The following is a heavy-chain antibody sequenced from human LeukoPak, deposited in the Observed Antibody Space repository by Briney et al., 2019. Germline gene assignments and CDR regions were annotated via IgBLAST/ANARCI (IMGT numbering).Heavy chain of an antibody. J-gene: IGHJ4*02. CDR3: AREGRVSGYDFDC. D-gene: IGHD5-12*01. V-gene: IGHV3-74*03. CDR1: GFTFSSYW. Sequence: PGGSLRLSCVASGFTFSSYWMHWVRQAPGKGLVWVSRIDSDGSSITYADSVKGRFTISRDNAKNTLYLQMNSLRVEDTAVYYCAREGRVSGYDFDCWGQGTLATVSS. CDR2: IDSDGSSI.